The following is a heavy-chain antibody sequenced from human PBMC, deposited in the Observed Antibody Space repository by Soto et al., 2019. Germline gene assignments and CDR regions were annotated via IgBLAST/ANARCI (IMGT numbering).Heavy chain of an antibody. Sequence: SVKVSCKASGGTFSSYTISWVRQAPGQGLEWMGRIIPILGIANYAQKFQGRVTITADKSTSTAYMELSSLRSEDTAVYYCARLGEAGTHQNYYYYYMDVWGKGTTVTVSS. J-gene: IGHJ6*03. CDR2: IIPILGIA. CDR1: GGTFSSYT. CDR3: ARLGEAGTHQNYYYYYMDV. V-gene: IGHV1-69*02. D-gene: IGHD3-10*01.